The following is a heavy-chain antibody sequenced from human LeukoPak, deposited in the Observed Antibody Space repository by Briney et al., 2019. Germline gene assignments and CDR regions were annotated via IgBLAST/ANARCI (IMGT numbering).Heavy chain of an antibody. Sequence: PGGSLRLSCAASGFTFSSYAMHWVRQAPGKGLEWVAVISYDGSNKYYADSVKGRFTISRDNSKNTLYLQMNSLRAEDTAVYYCAKRGELTSYYFDYWGQGTLVTVSS. V-gene: IGHV3-30*04. D-gene: IGHD3-10*01. CDR1: GFTFSSYA. CDR3: AKRGELTSYYFDY. J-gene: IGHJ4*02. CDR2: ISYDGSNK.